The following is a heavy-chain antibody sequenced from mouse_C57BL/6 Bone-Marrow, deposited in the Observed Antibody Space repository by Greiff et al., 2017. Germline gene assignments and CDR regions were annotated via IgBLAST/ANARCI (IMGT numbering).Heavy chain of an antibody. D-gene: IGHD2-1*01. CDR1: GYTFTSYW. J-gene: IGHJ2*01. CDR2: IDPNRGGT. CDR3: ARKRMVRYYFDY. Sequence: QVQLQQPGAELVTPGASVKLSCKASGYTFTSYWMHWVQQRPGRGLEWIGRIDPNRGGTKSNAKVKSTATLTVDKPSSTAYMQLSSMTSEDSAVYYCARKRMVRYYFDYWGQGTTRTVSS. V-gene: IGHV1-72*01.